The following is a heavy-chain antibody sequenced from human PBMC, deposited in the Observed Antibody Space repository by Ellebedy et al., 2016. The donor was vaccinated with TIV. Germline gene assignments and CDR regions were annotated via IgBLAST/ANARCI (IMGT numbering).Heavy chain of an antibody. CDR2: ISGSGGST. V-gene: IGHV3-23*01. D-gene: IGHD3-10*01. J-gene: IGHJ3*02. CDR3: AKGTRGSYYGRAFDI. CDR1: GFTFSSYA. Sequence: PGGSLTLSCAASGFTFSSYAMNWVRQAPGKGLEWVSAISGSGGSTYYADSVKVRFTISRDNSKNTLYLPRNSLRADDTAIFYCAKGTRGSYYGRAFDIWGQGTMVSVSS.